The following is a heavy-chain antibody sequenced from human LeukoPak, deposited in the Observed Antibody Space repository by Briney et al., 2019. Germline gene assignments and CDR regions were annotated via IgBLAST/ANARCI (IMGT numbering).Heavy chain of an antibody. CDR3: ARETMVRGWAYYYYYMDV. CDR2: IYTSGST. V-gene: IGHV4-61*02. J-gene: IGHJ6*03. D-gene: IGHD3-10*01. CDR1: GGSISSGSYY. Sequence: PSQTLSLTCTVSGGSISSGSYYWSWIRQPAGKGLEWIGRIYTSGSTNYNPSLKSRVTISVDTSKNQFSLKLSSVTAADTAVYYCARETMVRGWAYYYYYMDVWGKGTTVTISS.